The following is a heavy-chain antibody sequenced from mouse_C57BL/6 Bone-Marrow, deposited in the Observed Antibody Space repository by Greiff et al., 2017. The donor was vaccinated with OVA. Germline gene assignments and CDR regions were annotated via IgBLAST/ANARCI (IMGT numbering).Heavy chain of an antibody. D-gene: IGHD1-1*01. CDR2: IYPGDGDT. CDR3: AKDYYGSRAWYFDV. CDR1: GYAFSSYW. J-gene: IGHJ1*03. V-gene: IGHV1-80*01. Sequence: QVQLKQSGAELVKPGASVKISCKASGYAFSSYWMNWVKQRPGKGLEWIGQIYPGDGDTNYNGKFKGKATLTADKSSSTAYMQLSSLTSEDSAVYFCAKDYYGSRAWYFDVWGTGTTVTVSS.